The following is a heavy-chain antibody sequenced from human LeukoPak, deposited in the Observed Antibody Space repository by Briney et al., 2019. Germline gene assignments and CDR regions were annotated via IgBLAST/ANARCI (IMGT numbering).Heavy chain of an antibody. D-gene: IGHD5-12*01. CDR1: GYTFTSYY. V-gene: IGHV1-46*01. J-gene: IGHJ5*02. Sequence: ASVKVSCKASGYTFTSYYMHWVRQAPGQGLEWMGIINPSGGSTSYAQKFQGRVTLTRDMATSTDYMEVSSLRSEDTAVYYCARDNSLGDSAWWFDPWGQGTLVTVSS. CDR2: INPSGGST. CDR3: ARDNSLGDSAWWFDP.